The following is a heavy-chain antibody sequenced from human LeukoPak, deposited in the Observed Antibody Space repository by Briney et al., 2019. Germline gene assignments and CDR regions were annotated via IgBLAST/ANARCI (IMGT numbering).Heavy chain of an antibody. CDR1: GGSISSYY. V-gene: IGHV4-4*07. CDR2: IYTSGST. CDR3: ARDGTSGGVFDY. J-gene: IGHJ4*02. D-gene: IGHD3-10*01. Sequence: SETLSLTCTVSGGSISSYYWSWIRQPAGKGLEWIGRIYTSGSTNYNPSLKSRVTMSVDTSKNQFSLKLSSVAAADTAFYYCARDGTSGGVFDYWGQGTLVTVSS.